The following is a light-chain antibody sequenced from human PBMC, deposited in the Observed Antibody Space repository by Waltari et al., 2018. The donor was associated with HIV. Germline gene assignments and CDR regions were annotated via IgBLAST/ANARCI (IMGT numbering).Light chain of an antibody. CDR2: GAS. CDR1: QSVSSSY. J-gene: IGKJ1*01. V-gene: IGKV3-20*01. Sequence: DIVLTQSPGTLSLFPGESATLSCRASQSVSSSYLAWYQQKPGQAPRLLIYGASSRATGIPDRFSGSGSGTDFTLTISRLEPEDFAVYYCQQYGSSPRTFGQGTKVEIK. CDR3: QQYGSSPRT.